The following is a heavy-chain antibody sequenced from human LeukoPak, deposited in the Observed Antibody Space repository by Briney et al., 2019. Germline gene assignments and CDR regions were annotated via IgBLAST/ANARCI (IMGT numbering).Heavy chain of an antibody. J-gene: IGHJ6*02. CDR3: ARVGLGINYYYGMDV. CDR1: GFTFSNYW. V-gene: IGHV3-74*01. CDR2: INSDESRT. D-gene: IGHD1-14*01. Sequence: GGSLRLSCAASGFTFSNYWMHWIRQAPGKGLVWVSRINSDESRTTYADSVKGRFTISRDNAKNTLYLQINSLRAEDAAVYYCARVGLGINYYYGMDVWGQGTTVTVSS.